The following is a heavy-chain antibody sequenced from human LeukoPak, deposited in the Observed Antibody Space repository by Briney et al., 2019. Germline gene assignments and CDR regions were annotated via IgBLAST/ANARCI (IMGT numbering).Heavy chain of an antibody. Sequence: SETLSLTCTVSGGSISSYYWSWIRQPPGKGLEWIGYIYYSGSTNYNPSLQSRVTISVDTSKNQFSLKLSSVTAADTAVYYCARYGEQLEAFDIWGQGTMVTVSS. CDR2: IYYSGST. V-gene: IGHV4-59*01. CDR1: GGSISSYY. CDR3: ARYGEQLEAFDI. D-gene: IGHD6-13*01. J-gene: IGHJ3*02.